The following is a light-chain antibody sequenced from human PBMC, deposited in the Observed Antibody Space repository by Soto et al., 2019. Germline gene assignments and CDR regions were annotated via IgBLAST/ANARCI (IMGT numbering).Light chain of an antibody. CDR1: QSISNY. CDR3: QQSDSLPLT. J-gene: IGKJ4*01. V-gene: IGKV1-39*01. Sequence: DIQMTQSPSSLSASVGDRVTITCRASQSISNYLNWYQQKPGKAPNLLIYAASTLKSGVPSRFSGGGSGTDLTLTIRSLQREDFATYYCQQSDSLPLTFGGGTMVEI. CDR2: AAS.